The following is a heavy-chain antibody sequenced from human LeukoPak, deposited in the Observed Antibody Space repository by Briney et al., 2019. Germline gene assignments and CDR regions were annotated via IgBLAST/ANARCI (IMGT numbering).Heavy chain of an antibody. CDR2: IYYSGST. V-gene: IGHV4-59*08. CDR3: ARGYGDYVFDY. D-gene: IGHD4-17*01. Sequence: SETLSLTCTVSGGSISSYYWSWIRQPPGKGLEWIGYIYYSGSTNYNPSLKSRVTISVDTSKNQLSLKLSSVTAADTAVYYCARGYGDYVFDYWGQGTLVTVSS. CDR1: GGSISSYY. J-gene: IGHJ4*02.